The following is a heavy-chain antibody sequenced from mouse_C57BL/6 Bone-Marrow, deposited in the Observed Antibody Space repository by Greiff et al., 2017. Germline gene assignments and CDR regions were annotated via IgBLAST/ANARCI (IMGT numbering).Heavy chain of an antibody. CDR2: IWSGGST. D-gene: IGHD2-5*01. CDR3: ARTPYSNFPYYAMDY. V-gene: IGHV2-2*01. CDR1: GFSLTSYG. J-gene: IGHJ4*01. Sequence: VQLVESGPGLVQPSQSLSITCTVSGFSLTSYGVHWVRQSPGKGLEWLGVIWSGGSTDYNAAFISRLSISKDNSKSQVFFKMNSLQADDTAIYYCARTPYSNFPYYAMDYWGQGTSVTVSS.